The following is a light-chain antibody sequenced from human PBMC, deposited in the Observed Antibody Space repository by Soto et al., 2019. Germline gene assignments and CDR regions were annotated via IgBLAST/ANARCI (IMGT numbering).Light chain of an antibody. J-gene: IGKJ4*01. CDR3: QQYNNWPPLT. CDR2: GAS. CDR1: QSVITS. Sequence: EVVMTQSPATLSVSPGERATLSCRASQSVITSVAWYQQKPGQAPRLLIYGASTRATGIPDRFAGSGSGTEFTLTIRSLQSEDFAVYYCQQYNNWPPLTFGGGTKVEIK. V-gene: IGKV3D-15*01.